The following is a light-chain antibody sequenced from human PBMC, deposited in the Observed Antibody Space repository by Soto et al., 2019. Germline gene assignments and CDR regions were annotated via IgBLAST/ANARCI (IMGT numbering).Light chain of an antibody. CDR1: TSNIGTGYD. Sequence: QAVVTQPPSVSGAPGQRVTISCTGSTSNIGTGYDVHWYQQIPGTAPKLLIYGNTNRPSGVPDRFSGSKSGTSASLAITGLQAEDEADYYCQSYDSILSAFVFGTGTKLTVL. V-gene: IGLV1-40*01. CDR3: QSYDSILSAFV. CDR2: GNT. J-gene: IGLJ1*01.